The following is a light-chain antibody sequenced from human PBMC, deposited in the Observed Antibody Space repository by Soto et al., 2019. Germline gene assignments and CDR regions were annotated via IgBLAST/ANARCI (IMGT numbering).Light chain of an antibody. V-gene: IGKV1-39*01. CDR2: AAS. Sequence: DLQMTQSPSSLSASVGDRVTITCRASQGISTYLNYYQQKPGKAPKLLIYAASTLQSGVPSRFSGNGSGTDFTLTISSLQSEDFATYYCQQSYSTPYTFGQGTNLEIK. J-gene: IGKJ2*01. CDR1: QGISTY. CDR3: QQSYSTPYT.